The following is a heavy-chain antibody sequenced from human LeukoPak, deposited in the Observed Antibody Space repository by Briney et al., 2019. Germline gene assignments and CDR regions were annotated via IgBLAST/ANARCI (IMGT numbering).Heavy chain of an antibody. CDR3: ARGGYSYGQYYFDY. V-gene: IGHV4-31*03. Sequence: SQTLFLTCTVSGGSISSGVYYWSWIRQHPGKGLDRTGYIYYSGSTYYKPSLNSRGTISGDTSKNQFSLKLSSVTAADTALYYCARGGYSYGQYYFDYWGQGTLVTVSS. J-gene: IGHJ4*02. CDR2: IYYSGST. D-gene: IGHD5-18*01. CDR1: GGSISSGVYY.